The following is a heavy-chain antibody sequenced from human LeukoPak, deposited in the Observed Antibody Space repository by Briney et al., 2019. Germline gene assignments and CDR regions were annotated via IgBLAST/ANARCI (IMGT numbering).Heavy chain of an antibody. CDR2: IIPIFGTA. V-gene: IGHV1-69*13. CDR3: ARDPPGVPAAAYYYYGMDV. CDR1: GGTFSSYA. D-gene: IGHD2-2*01. J-gene: IGHJ6*04. Sequence: GASVKVSCKASGGTFSSYAISWVRQAPGQGLEWMGGIIPIFGTANYAQKFQGRVTITADESTSTAYMELSSLRSEDTAVYYCARDPPGVPAAAYYYYGMDVWGKGTTVTVSS.